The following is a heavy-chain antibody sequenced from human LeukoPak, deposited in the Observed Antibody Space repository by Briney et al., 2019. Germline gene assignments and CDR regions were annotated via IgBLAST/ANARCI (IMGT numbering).Heavy chain of an antibody. CDR2: ISAYNGNT. J-gene: IGHJ4*02. V-gene: IGHV1-18*01. Sequence: ASVKVSCKASGYTLTSYGISWVRQAPGQGLEWMGWISAYNGNTNYAQKLQGRVTMTTDTSTSTAYMELRSLRSDDTAVYYCARDRVVATIGPWDYWGQGTLVTVSS. CDR3: ARDRVVATIGPWDY. CDR1: GYTLTSYG. D-gene: IGHD5-12*01.